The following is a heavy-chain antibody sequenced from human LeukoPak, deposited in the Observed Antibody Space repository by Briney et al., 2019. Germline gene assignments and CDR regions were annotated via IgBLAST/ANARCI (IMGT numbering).Heavy chain of an antibody. V-gene: IGHV1-69*04. Sequence: ASVKVSCKASGGTFSSYAISWVRQAPGQGLGWMGRIIPILGIANYAQKFQGRVTITADKSTSTAYMELSSLRSEDTAVYYCARSIQGGYDDWGQGTLVTVSS. D-gene: IGHD5-12*01. CDR2: IIPILGIA. CDR1: GGTFSSYA. CDR3: ARSIQGGYDD. J-gene: IGHJ4*02.